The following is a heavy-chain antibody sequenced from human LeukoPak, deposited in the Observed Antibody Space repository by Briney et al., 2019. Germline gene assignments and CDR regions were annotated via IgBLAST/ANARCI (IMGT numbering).Heavy chain of an antibody. J-gene: IGHJ6*03. CDR2: ISSSGDII. D-gene: IGHD3-22*01. V-gene: IGHV3-48*04. CDR1: GFTFSSYS. Sequence: GGSLRLSCAASGFTFSSYSMNWIRQAPGKGLEWLSYISSSGDIIYYADSVKGRFTLSRDNAENSLSLQMNSLKAEDTAVYYCARLQYYYDSSNYYSTKTYYYYYMDVWGKGTTITVSS. CDR3: ARLQYYYDSSNYYSTKTYYYYYMDV.